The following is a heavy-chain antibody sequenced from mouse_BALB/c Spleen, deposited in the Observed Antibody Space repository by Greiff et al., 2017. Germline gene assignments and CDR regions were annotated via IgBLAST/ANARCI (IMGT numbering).Heavy chain of an antibody. CDR1: GYSITSGYY. CDR2: ISYDGSN. D-gene: IGHD1-1*01. V-gene: IGHV3-6*02. Sequence: EVQLVESGPGLVKPSQSLSLTCSVTGYSITSGYYWNWIRQFPGNKLEWMGYISYDGSNNYNPSLKNRISITRDTSKNQFFLKLNSVTTEDTATYYCAGYYYGAWFAYWGQGTLVTVSA. J-gene: IGHJ3*01. CDR3: AGYYYGAWFAY.